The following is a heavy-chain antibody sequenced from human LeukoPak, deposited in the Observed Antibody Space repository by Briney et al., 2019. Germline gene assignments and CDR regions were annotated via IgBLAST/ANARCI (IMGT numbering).Heavy chain of an antibody. V-gene: IGHV3-23*01. CDR1: GFTFSTYA. Sequence: GGSLRLSCAVSGFTFSTYAMSWVSQAPGKGLEWVSLISGSGGNTYYADSVKGRFTVSRDNSKNTLYLQMNSLRAEDTAVYYCAKRYGDYAYDVFDIWGQGAMVTVSS. CDR2: ISGSGGNT. CDR3: AKRYGDYAYDVFDI. J-gene: IGHJ3*02. D-gene: IGHD4-17*01.